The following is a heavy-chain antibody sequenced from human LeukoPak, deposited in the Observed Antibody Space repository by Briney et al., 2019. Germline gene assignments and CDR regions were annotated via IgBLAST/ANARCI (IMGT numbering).Heavy chain of an antibody. CDR1: GGSISSYY. CDR3: ARGDSGDAFDI. D-gene: IGHD5-12*01. CDR2: IYYSGST. Sequence: PSETLSLTCTVSGGSISSYYWSWIRQPPGKGLEWIGYIYYSGSTNYNPSLKSRVTISVDTSKNQFSLKLSPVTAADTAVYYCARGDSGDAFDIWGQGTMVTVSS. V-gene: IGHV4-59*01. J-gene: IGHJ3*02.